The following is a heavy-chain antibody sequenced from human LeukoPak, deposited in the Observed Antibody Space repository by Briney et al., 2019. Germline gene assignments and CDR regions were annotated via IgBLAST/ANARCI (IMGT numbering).Heavy chain of an antibody. V-gene: IGHV1-2*06. CDR1: GYTFTGYY. CDR2: INPNSGGT. CDR3: ARVDYSSGFQNDY. J-gene: IGHJ4*02. Sequence: WASVKVSCKASGYTFTGYYMHWVRQAPGQGLEWMGRINPNSGGTNYAQKFQGSVTMTRDTSISTAYMELSRLRSDDTAVYYCARVDYSSGFQNDYWGQGTLVTVSS. D-gene: IGHD6-19*01.